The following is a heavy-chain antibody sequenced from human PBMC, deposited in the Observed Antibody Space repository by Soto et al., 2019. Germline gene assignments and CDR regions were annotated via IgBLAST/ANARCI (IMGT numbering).Heavy chain of an antibody. CDR1: GGSFSGYY. CDR3: ARSTRFDP. V-gene: IGHV4-34*01. Sequence: SGTLSLTFAVYGGSFSGYYWSWIRQPPGKGLEWIGEINHSGSTNYNPSLKSRVTISVDTSKNQFSLKLSSVTAADTAVYYCARSTRFDPWGQGTLVTVSS. J-gene: IGHJ5*02. CDR2: INHSGST.